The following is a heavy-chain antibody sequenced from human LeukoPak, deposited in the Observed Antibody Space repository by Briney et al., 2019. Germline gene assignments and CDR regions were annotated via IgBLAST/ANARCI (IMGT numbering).Heavy chain of an antibody. V-gene: IGHV3-23*01. CDR1: GFTLTNYG. CDR3: AKEKNSGYYYHFGY. Sequence: GGSLRLSCAASGFTLTNYGMSWVRQAPGKGLEWVSAVSGGGGSTYYADSVKGRFTISRDNSKNTVYLQMNSLRAEDTAVYYCAKEKNSGYYYHFGYWGQGTLVTVSS. D-gene: IGHD3-22*01. J-gene: IGHJ4*02. CDR2: VSGGGGST.